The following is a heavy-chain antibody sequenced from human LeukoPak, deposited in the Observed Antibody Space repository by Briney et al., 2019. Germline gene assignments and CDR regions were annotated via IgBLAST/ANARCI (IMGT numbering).Heavy chain of an antibody. Sequence: GSLRLSCAASGFTFSSYWMSWVRQAPGKGLEWVANIKQDGSEKYYVDSVKGRFTISRDNAKNSLYLQMNSLRAEDTAVYYCARIAAAADYYYYYMDVWGKGTTVTVSS. J-gene: IGHJ6*03. CDR2: IKQDGSEK. CDR3: ARIAAAADYYYYYMDV. CDR1: GFTFSSYW. D-gene: IGHD6-13*01. V-gene: IGHV3-7*01.